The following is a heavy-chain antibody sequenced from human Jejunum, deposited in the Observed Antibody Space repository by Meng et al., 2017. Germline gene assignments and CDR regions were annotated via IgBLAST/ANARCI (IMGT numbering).Heavy chain of an antibody. CDR2: TYYRSEWQN. V-gene: IGHV6-1*01. Sequence: VQLQQSGPGLVKPSQTLSPTCAISGDSVSSNRALWHWVRQSPSRGLEWLGQTYYRSEWQNHYGVSVKSRIIINADTSRNQFSLNLNSVTPEDTAVYYCTTWYGEYWGQGTLVTVSS. D-gene: IGHD3-10*01. J-gene: IGHJ4*02. CDR3: TTWYGEY. CDR1: GDSVSSNRAL.